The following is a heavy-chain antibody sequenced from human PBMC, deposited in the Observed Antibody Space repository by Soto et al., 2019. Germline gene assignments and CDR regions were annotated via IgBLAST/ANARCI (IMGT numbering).Heavy chain of an antibody. CDR3: AKDGTGDYGNYYYYYMDV. V-gene: IGHV3-23*01. CDR2: ISGSGGST. CDR1: GFTFSSYA. J-gene: IGHJ6*03. D-gene: IGHD4-17*01. Sequence: GGSLRLSCAASGFTFSSYAMSWVRQAPGKGLEWVSAISGSGGSTYYADSVKGRFTISRDNSKNTLYLQMNSLRAEDTAVYYCAKDGTGDYGNYYYYYMDVWGKGTTVTVSS.